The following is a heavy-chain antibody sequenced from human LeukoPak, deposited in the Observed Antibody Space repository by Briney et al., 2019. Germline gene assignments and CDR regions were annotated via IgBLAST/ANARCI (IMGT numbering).Heavy chain of an antibody. J-gene: IGHJ3*02. CDR3: ARAVGATAPHDTFDI. V-gene: IGHV4-4*07. D-gene: IGHD1-26*01. Sequence: SETLSLTCTVSGGSISSYYWSWIRQPAGKGLECIGRIYTSGSTNYNPSLKSRVTMSVDTSKNQFFLKLSSVTAADTAVYYCARAVGATAPHDTFDIWGQGTMVTVSS. CDR2: IYTSGST. CDR1: GGSISSYY.